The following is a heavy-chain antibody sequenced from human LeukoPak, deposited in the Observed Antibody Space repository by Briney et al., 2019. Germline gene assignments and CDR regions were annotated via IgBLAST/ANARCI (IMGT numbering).Heavy chain of an antibody. Sequence: QSGGSLRLSCVASGFSVSTKYMSWVRQAPGKGLEWVSVIFSGGRTDYTDSVKGRFTISRDDSMNTRYLQMNSLRVEDTAMYYCARERGSEFDFWGQGTLVTVSS. CDR1: GFSVSTKY. V-gene: IGHV3-53*01. D-gene: IGHD3-10*01. CDR3: ARERGSEFDF. J-gene: IGHJ4*02. CDR2: IFSGGRT.